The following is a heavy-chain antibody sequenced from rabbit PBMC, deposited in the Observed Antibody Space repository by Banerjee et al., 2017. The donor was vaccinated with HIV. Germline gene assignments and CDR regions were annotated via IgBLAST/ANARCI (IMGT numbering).Heavy chain of an antibody. V-gene: IGHV1S40*01. CDR2: IYTGSGST. Sequence: QSLEESGGDLVKPEGSLTLTCTASGFSFSSGYDMCWVRQAPGKGLEWIGCIYTGSGSTYYASWAKGRFTISKTSSTTVTLQMTSLTDADTATYFCARNYAAGAGYGYAVFDPWGPGTLVTVS. CDR1: GFSFSSGYD. CDR3: ARNYAAGAGYGYAVFDP. D-gene: IGHD6-1*01. J-gene: IGHJ2*01.